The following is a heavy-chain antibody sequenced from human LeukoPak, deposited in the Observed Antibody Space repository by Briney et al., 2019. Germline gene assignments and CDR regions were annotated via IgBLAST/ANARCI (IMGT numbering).Heavy chain of an antibody. Sequence: GGSLRLSCAASGFTFDDYAMHWVRQAPGKGLEWVSGISWNSGSIGYADSVKGRFTISRDNAKNSLYLQMNSLRAEDTALYYCAKDTSYSGSYAEGFDYWGQGTLVTVSS. V-gene: IGHV3-9*01. CDR1: GFTFDDYA. J-gene: IGHJ4*02. D-gene: IGHD1-26*01. CDR2: ISWNSGSI. CDR3: AKDTSYSGSYAEGFDY.